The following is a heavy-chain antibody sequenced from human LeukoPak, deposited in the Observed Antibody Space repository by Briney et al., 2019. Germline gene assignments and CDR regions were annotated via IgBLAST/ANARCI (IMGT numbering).Heavy chain of an antibody. V-gene: IGHV4-39*07. CDR1: GGSINSSSYY. CDR3: ARKRAVDDAFDI. Sequence: SETLSLTCTVSGGSINSSSYYWGWIRQPPGKVRELIGSIYYSGSTYYNPSVKRRVTISVDTSTNQFSLKLSSVTDADTDVYYCARKRAVDDAFDIWGQGTMVTVSS. CDR2: IYYSGST. J-gene: IGHJ3*02. D-gene: IGHD6-19*01.